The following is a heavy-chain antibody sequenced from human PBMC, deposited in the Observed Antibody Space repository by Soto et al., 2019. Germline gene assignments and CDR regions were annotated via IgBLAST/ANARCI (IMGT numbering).Heavy chain of an antibody. D-gene: IGHD5-18*01. CDR1: GDSISSSNNY. CDR3: AGGRGYSYGLDP. CDR2: ISYSGTT. J-gene: IGHJ5*02. Sequence: TSETLSLTCTVSGDSISSSNNYWSWIRQPPGEGLEWIGFISYSGTTSYSPSLKSRLAISLDTSKNQFSLSLSSVIAADTAVYYCAGGRGYSYGLDPWGQGTRVTVS. V-gene: IGHV4-30-4*01.